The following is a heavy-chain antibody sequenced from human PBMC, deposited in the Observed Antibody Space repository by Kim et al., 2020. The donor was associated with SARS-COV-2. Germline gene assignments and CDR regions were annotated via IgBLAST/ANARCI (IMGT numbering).Heavy chain of an antibody. CDR2: INHSGGT. V-gene: IGHV4-34*01. D-gene: IGHD2-2*01. Sequence: SETLSLTCVVYGGSLSGYSWNWIRQPPGKGLEWIGEINHSGGTKASPSLKSRVTMSIDTSKSQFSLRLTSVTAAESAVYFCARGHVGVVPAPILGLGPFYYYYNMDVWGRGATVTVSS. J-gene: IGHJ6*03. CDR1: GGSLSGYS. CDR3: ARGHVGVVPAPILGLGPFYYYYNMDV.